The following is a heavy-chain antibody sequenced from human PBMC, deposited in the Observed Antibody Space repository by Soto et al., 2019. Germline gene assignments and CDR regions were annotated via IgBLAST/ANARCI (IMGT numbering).Heavy chain of an antibody. Sequence: GGSLRLSCAASGFTFSSYGMHWVRQAPGKGLEWVAVIWYDGSNKYYADSVKGRFTISRDNSKNTLFLQMNSLRAEDTAVYYCAKVDYYDSTGYYQAYYYYGMDVWGQGTTVTVSS. CDR2: IWYDGSNK. CDR3: AKVDYYDSTGYYQAYYYYGMDV. V-gene: IGHV3-33*06. CDR1: GFTFSSYG. J-gene: IGHJ6*02. D-gene: IGHD3-22*01.